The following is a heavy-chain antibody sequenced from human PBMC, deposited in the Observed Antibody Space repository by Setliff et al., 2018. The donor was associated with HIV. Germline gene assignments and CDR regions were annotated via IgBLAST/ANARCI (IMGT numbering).Heavy chain of an antibody. J-gene: IGHJ6*03. CDR3: AKGAGGGTYVSDYYYMDV. D-gene: IGHD1-26*01. CDR1: GFRFGHYV. V-gene: IGHV3-9*01. Sequence: GGSLRLSCAASGFRFGHYVMHWVRQPPGKGLEWVSGISWSSGGVGYAGSVKGRFTVSRDNAKNSLYLQMNSLRTEDTALYYCAKGAGGGTYVSDYYYMDVWGKGTTVTVSS. CDR2: ISWSSGGV.